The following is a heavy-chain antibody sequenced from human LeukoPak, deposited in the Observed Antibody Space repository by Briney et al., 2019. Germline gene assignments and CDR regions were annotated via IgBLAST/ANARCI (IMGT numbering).Heavy chain of an antibody. V-gene: IGHV4-34*01. D-gene: IGHD2-15*01. J-gene: IGHJ4*02. Sequence: SETLSLTCAVYGGSFSGYYWSWIRQPPEKGLEWIGEINHSGSTNYNPSLKSRVTISVDTSKNQFSLILSSVTAADTAVYYCARGTVDYCSGGSCYLYYFDYWGQGNLVTVSS. CDR1: GGSFSGYY. CDR3: ARGTVDYCSGGSCYLYYFDY. CDR2: INHSGST.